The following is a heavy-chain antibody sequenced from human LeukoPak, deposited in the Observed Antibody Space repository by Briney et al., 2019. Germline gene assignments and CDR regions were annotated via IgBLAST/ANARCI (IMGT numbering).Heavy chain of an antibody. D-gene: IGHD3-22*01. CDR3: VRWLWDY. J-gene: IGHJ4*02. CDR2: ISSSSSYI. Sequence: GGSLRLSCAASGFTFSNYEMNWVRQAPGKGLQWVSSISSSSSYISYADSVKGRFTISRDNAKNSLYLQMNSLRAEDTAVYYCVRWLWDYWGQGTLVTVSS. V-gene: IGHV3-21*04. CDR1: GFTFSNYE.